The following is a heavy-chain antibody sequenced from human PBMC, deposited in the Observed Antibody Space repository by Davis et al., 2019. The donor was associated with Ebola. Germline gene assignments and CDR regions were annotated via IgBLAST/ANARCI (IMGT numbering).Heavy chain of an antibody. CDR2: RYNSGST. V-gene: IGHV4-59*02. Sequence: GSLRLSCAASGFIVSDNYMSWVRQAPGKGLEWIGFRYNSGSTNHNPSLQSRVIISIDTANKQISLKLSSVTAADTAVYYCARGRLLEWPPTFYGLDVWGKGTTVTVSS. J-gene: IGHJ6*04. D-gene: IGHD3-3*01. CDR3: ARGRLLEWPPTFYGLDV. CDR1: GFIVSDNY.